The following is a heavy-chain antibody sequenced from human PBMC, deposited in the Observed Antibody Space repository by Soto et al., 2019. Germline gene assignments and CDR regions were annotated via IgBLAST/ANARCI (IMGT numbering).Heavy chain of an antibody. D-gene: IGHD3-22*01. V-gene: IGHV4-39*01. Sequence: SETLSLTYTVSGGSISNSSYYWGWTRQPPGKGLEWIGSIYYSGSTYYNPSLKSRVTISVDTSKNQFSLKLSSVTAADTAVYYCARPPAGRYYYNSSANDYWGQGTLVTVSS. CDR3: ARPPAGRYYYNSSANDY. CDR1: GGSISNSSYY. J-gene: IGHJ4*02. CDR2: IYYSGST.